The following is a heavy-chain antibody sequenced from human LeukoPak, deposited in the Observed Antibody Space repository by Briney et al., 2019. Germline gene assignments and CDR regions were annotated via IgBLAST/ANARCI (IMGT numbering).Heavy chain of an antibody. CDR2: INHSGST. J-gene: IGHJ5*02. D-gene: IGHD5-18*01. V-gene: IGHV4-34*01. CDR3: APRGDIEHSYGYGKWFDP. Sequence: ADTLSLTCGVYGESFCGYYGSWIRRPRGRGLECMVEINHSGSTNYNVSLKSRVTISVDTSKNQFHLRLSSVTAADTAMYYCAPRGDIEHSYGYGKWFDPWGQGTRVTVSS. CDR1: GESFCGYY.